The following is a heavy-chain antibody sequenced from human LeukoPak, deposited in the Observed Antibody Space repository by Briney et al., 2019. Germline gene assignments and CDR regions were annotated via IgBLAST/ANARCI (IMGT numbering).Heavy chain of an antibody. V-gene: IGHV4-39*01. CDR2: IYYSGST. J-gene: IGHJ5*02. CDR3: ARRGYCSSTSCYEYWFDP. Sequence: SETLSLACTVSGGSISSSSYYWGWIRQPPGKGLEWIGIIYYSGSTYYNPSLKSRLTISVDTSKNQFSLKLSSVTATDTAVYYCARRGYCSSTSCYEYWFDPWGQGTLVTVSS. CDR1: GGSISSSSYY. D-gene: IGHD2-2*01.